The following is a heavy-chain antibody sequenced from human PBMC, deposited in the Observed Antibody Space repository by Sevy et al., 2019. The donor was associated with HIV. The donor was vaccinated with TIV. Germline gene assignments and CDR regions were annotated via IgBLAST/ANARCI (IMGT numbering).Heavy chain of an antibody. CDR2: IRYDGSNK. CDR1: GFTFSSYG. Sequence: GGSLRLSCAASGFTFSSYGMHWVRQAPGKGLEWVAFIRYDGSNKYYADSVKGVFTISRDNSKNTLYLQMNSLRAEDTAVYYCARDRVTYYYDSSGYYTSGYGMDVWGQGTTVTVSS. D-gene: IGHD3-22*01. J-gene: IGHJ6*02. CDR3: ARDRVTYYYDSSGYYTSGYGMDV. V-gene: IGHV3-30*02.